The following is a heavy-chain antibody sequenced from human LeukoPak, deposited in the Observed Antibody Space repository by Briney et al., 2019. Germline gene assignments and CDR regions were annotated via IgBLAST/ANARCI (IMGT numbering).Heavy chain of an antibody. J-gene: IGHJ4*02. D-gene: IGHD5-18*01. V-gene: IGHV1-69*06. CDR3: AREGGYSYGYYFDY. Sequence: GSSVKVSCKASGGTFSSYAISWVRQAPGQGLEWRGGIIPIFGTANYAQKFQGRVTITADKSTSTAYMELSSLRSEDTAVYYCAREGGYSYGYYFDYWGQGTLVTVSS. CDR1: GGTFSSYA. CDR2: IIPIFGTA.